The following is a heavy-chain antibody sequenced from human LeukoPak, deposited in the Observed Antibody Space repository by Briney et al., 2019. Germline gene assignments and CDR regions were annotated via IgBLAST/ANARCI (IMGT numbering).Heavy chain of an antibody. CDR1: GGSISSYY. V-gene: IGHV4-59*01. D-gene: IGHD3-10*01. Sequence: PSEALSLTCTVSGGSISSYYWSWLRQPPGKGLEWIGYIYYSGSTNYNPSLKSRVTISVDTSKNQFSLKLSSVTAADTAVYYCARVRRGLVDYWGQGTLVTVSS. J-gene: IGHJ4*02. CDR3: ARVRRGLVDY. CDR2: IYYSGST.